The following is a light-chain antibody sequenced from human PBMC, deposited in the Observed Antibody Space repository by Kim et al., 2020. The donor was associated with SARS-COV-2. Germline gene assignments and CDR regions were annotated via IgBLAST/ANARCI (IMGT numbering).Light chain of an antibody. V-gene: IGKV3-11*01. CDR3: QQSSNWLT. Sequence: EIVLTQSPATLSLSPGERATLSCRASQSVRSNLAWYQQKPGQAPRLLIYDASNRAAGVPARFSGSGSGTDFTLTISSLEPEDFAVYYCQQSSNWLTFGGGTKVDIK. J-gene: IGKJ4*01. CDR1: QSVRSN. CDR2: DAS.